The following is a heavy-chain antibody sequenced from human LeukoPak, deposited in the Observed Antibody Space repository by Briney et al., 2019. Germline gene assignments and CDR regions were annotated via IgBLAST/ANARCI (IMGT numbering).Heavy chain of an antibody. V-gene: IGHV4-34*01. CDR3: ASPLGSGDS. D-gene: IGHD3-10*01. Sequence: PGGSLRLSCAASGFTFSSYAMHWVRQSPGKGLEWIGEINHSGSTNYNPSLKSRVTISVDTSSNQFSLKLSSVTAADAAVYYCASPLGSGDSWGQGTLVTVSS. CDR1: GFTFSSYA. J-gene: IGHJ4*02. CDR2: INHSGST.